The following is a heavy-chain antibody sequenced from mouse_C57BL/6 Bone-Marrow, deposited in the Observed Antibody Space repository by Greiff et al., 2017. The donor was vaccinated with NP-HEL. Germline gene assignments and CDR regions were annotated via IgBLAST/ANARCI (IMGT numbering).Heavy chain of an antibody. Sequence: EVQLQQSGAELVRPGASVKLSCTASGFNIKDYYMHWVKQRPEQGLEWIGRIDPEDGDTEYAPKFQGKATMTADTSSNTAYLQLSSLTSEDTAVYYCTTLDSSGDYAMDYWGQGTSVTVSS. V-gene: IGHV14-1*01. CDR3: TTLDSSGDYAMDY. CDR2: IDPEDGDT. D-gene: IGHD3-2*02. J-gene: IGHJ4*01. CDR1: GFNIKDYY.